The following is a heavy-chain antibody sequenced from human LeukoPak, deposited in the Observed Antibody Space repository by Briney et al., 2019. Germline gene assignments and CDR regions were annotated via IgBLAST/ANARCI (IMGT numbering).Heavy chain of an antibody. CDR1: GFTVSSYA. CDR3: AIMHPYYDGSGYWVQ. D-gene: IGHD3-22*01. J-gene: IGHJ4*02. Sequence: GGSLRLSCAASGFTVSSYAMSWVRQAPGKGLEWVSGISTSGGSSSYAASVKGRFTISRDNPRNTLYMQMNSPRADDTALYYCAIMHPYYDGSGYWVQWGQGTLVTVSS. V-gene: IGHV3-23*01. CDR2: ISTSGGSS.